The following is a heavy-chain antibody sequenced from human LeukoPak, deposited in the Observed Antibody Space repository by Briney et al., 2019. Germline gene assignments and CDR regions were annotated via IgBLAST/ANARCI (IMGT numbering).Heavy chain of an antibody. CDR3: ARGGEDIVVVVAARLDY. CDR2: ISGSGGST. Sequence: GGSLRLSCAASGFMFSDYFMNWVRQAPGKGLEWVSAISGSGGSTYYADSVKGRFTISRDKSKNTLYLQMNSLRAEDTAVYYCARGGEDIVVVVAARLDYWGQGTLVTVSS. CDR1: GFMFSDYF. J-gene: IGHJ4*02. D-gene: IGHD2-15*01. V-gene: IGHV3-23*01.